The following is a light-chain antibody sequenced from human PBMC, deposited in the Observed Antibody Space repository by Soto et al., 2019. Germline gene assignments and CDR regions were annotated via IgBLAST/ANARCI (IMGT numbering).Light chain of an antibody. CDR1: QGISNS. V-gene: IGKV1-27*01. Sequence: DLQMTQSPSSLSASVGDRVSITCLASQGISNSLAWYQQKPGIVPKRLIYAASTLQSGVPSRFSGSGSGTDFTLTISILQPEDVATVYCQKFTSAPITFGQGTRLEIK. CDR2: AAS. CDR3: QKFTSAPIT. J-gene: IGKJ5*01.